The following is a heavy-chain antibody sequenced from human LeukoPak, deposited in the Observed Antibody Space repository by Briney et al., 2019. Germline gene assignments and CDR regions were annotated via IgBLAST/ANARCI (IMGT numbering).Heavy chain of an antibody. J-gene: IGHJ4*02. CDR3: ARTEYSGSYFDY. CDR2: INSDGSSI. D-gene: IGHD1-26*01. CDR1: GFTFSSFW. Sequence: PGGSLRPSCAASGFTFSSFWMHWVRQAPGKGLVWVSRINSDGSSITYADSVKGRFTISRDNAKNTLYLQMNSLRAEDTAVYYCARTEYSGSYFDYWGQGTLVTVSS. V-gene: IGHV3-74*01.